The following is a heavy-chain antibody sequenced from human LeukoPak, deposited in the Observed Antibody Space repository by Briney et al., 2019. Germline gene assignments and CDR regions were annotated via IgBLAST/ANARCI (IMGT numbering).Heavy chain of an antibody. V-gene: IGHV1-69*13. D-gene: IGHD4-17*01. J-gene: IGHJ4*02. CDR3: ASYPWSNDYGDYRIDY. CDR2: IIPIFGTA. Sequence: ASVKVSCKASGGTFNIYAISWVRQAPGQGLEWMGGIIPIFGTAYYAQKFQGRVTITADESTSSAYMELSSLRSEDTDVYYCASYPWSNDYGDYRIDYWGQGTLVTVSS. CDR1: GGTFNIYA.